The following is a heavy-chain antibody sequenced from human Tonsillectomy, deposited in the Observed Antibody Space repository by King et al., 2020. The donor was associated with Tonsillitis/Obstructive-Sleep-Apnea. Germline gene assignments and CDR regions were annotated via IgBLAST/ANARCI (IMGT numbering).Heavy chain of an antibody. CDR2: VFPGDSDT. CDR3: VRHGDDYKPPDH. V-gene: IGHV5-51*01. CDR1: GYRFTSQW. J-gene: IGHJ4*02. Sequence: VQLVQSGAEVRKPGESLKISCKGSGYRFTSQWIGWVRLMPGKGLGWMGVVFPGDSDTRNSPSFQGHVTIPADESISTAYLQWSSLKASDTAIYYCVRHGDDYKPPDHWGQGTRVTVSS. D-gene: IGHD2-21*01.